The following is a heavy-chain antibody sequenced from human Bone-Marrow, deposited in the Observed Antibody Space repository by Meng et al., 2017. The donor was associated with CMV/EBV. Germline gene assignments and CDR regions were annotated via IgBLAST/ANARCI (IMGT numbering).Heavy chain of an antibody. CDR2: IYSSGST. CDR1: SFDDYA. CDR3: ARDRAHTPLVLTD. J-gene: IGHJ4*02. D-gene: IGHD2-21*02. V-gene: IGHV4-61*08. Sequence: SFDDYAMHWVRQPPGKGLEWIGYIYSSGSTNYNPSLKSRVTISVDTSKNQFSLKLSSVTAADTAVYYCARDRAHTPLVLTDWGQGTLVTVSS.